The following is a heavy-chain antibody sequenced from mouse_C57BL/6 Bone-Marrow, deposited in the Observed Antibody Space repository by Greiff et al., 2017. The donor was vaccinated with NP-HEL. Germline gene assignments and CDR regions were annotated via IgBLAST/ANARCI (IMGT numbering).Heavy chain of an antibody. CDR2: ISSGGSYT. V-gene: IGHV5-6*02. Sequence: DVKLVESGGDLVKPGGSLKLSCAASGFTFSSYGMSWVRQTPDKRLEWVATISSGGSYTYYPDSVKGRFTISRDNAKNTLYLQMSSLKSEDTAMYYCARHEGLLRTWFAYWGQGTLVTVSA. CDR3: ARHEGLLRTWFAY. J-gene: IGHJ3*01. D-gene: IGHD2-3*01. CDR1: GFTFSSYG.